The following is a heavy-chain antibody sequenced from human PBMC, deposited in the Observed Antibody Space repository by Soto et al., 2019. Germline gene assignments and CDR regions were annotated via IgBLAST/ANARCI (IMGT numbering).Heavy chain of an antibody. CDR3: ARRLITIFGVEFDY. CDR2: INAGNGNT. CDR1: GYTFTSYA. J-gene: IGHJ4*02. Sequence: ASVKVSCKASGYTFTSYAMHWVRQAPGQRLEWMGWINAGNGNTKYSQKFQGRVTITRDTSASTAYMELSSLRSEDTAVYYCARRLITIFGVEFDYWGQGTLVTVSS. D-gene: IGHD3-3*01. V-gene: IGHV1-3*01.